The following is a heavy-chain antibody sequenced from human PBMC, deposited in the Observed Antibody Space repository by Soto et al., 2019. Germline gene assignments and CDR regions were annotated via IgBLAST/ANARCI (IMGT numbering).Heavy chain of an antibody. CDR3: AKDRGRLYVMSEFDY. Sequence: PGGSLRLSCAASGFAFDDYAMNWVRQAPGKGLEWVSGMSWNGDSIGYADSVKGRFTISRDNAKNSLYLQMNSLRAEDTALYYCAKDRGRLYVMSEFDYWGQGTLVTVSS. D-gene: IGHD3-10*02. V-gene: IGHV3-9*01. CDR2: MSWNGDSI. J-gene: IGHJ4*02. CDR1: GFAFDDYA.